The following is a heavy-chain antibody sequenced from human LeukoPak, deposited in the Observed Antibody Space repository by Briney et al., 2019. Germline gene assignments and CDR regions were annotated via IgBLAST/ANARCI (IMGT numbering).Heavy chain of an antibody. V-gene: IGHV4-61*02. D-gene: IGHD2-21*02. CDR1: GGSISSGSYY. CDR2: IYTSGST. CDR3: VGMAIVEVVTAMGRTDFQH. J-gene: IGHJ1*01. Sequence: SQTLSLTCTVSGGSISSGSYYWSWIRQPAGKGLEWIGRIYTSGSTNYNPSLKSRVTISVDTSKNQFSLKLSSVTAADTAVYYCVGMAIVEVVTAMGRTDFQHWGQGTLVTVSS.